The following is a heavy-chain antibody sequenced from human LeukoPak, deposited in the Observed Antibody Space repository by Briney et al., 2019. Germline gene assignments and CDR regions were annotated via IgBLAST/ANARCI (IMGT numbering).Heavy chain of an antibody. CDR1: GGSVSRGSYY. Sequence: SETLSLTCTVSGGSVSRGSYYWTWIRQPPGKGLEHIGYISYSGSTNYNPSLKSRVTISIDTPKNQLSLKLSSMTAADTAVYYCARTVDKPIVTPWFDPWGQGTLVTVSS. J-gene: IGHJ5*02. CDR3: ARTVDKPIVTPWFDP. CDR2: ISYSGST. D-gene: IGHD5-18*01. V-gene: IGHV4-61*01.